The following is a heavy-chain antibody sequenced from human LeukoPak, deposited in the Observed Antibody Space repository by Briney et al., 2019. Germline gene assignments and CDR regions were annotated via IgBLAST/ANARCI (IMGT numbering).Heavy chain of an antibody. CDR3: ARENSNYEYYYGMDV. V-gene: IGHV1-69*04. Sequence: ASVKVSCKASGGTFSSYAISWVRQAPGQGLEWMGRIIPIFGIANHAQKFQGRVTITADKSTSTAYMELSSLRSEDTAVYYCARENSNYEYYYGMDVWGQGTTVTVSS. J-gene: IGHJ6*02. CDR1: GGTFSSYA. CDR2: IIPIFGIA. D-gene: IGHD4-11*01.